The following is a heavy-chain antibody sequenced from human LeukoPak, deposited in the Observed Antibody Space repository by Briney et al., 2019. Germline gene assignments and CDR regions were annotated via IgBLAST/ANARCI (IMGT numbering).Heavy chain of an antibody. J-gene: IGHJ6*03. Sequence: ASVKVSCKASGYTFTSYDINWVRQATGQGLEWMGWMNPNSGNTGYAQKFQGRVTMTRNTSISTAYMELSSLRSEDTAVYYCARDYYDFWSGYYHYYYYMDVWGKGTTVTVSS. CDR3: ARDYYDFWSGYYHYYYYMDV. CDR2: MNPNSGNT. CDR1: GYTFTSYD. V-gene: IGHV1-8*01. D-gene: IGHD3-3*01.